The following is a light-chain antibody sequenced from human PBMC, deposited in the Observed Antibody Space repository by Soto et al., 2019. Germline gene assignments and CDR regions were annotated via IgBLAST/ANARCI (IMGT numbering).Light chain of an antibody. J-gene: IGKJ4*01. Sequence: EIVLTQSPATLSLSPGERATLSCRASQSVSSYLAWYQQKPGQAPRLLIYDASNRATGIPARFSGSGSGTDFALTISSREPEDFAVYYCLRRSIWLLTFGGGTKVEIK. V-gene: IGKV3-11*01. CDR2: DAS. CDR1: QSVSSY. CDR3: LRRSIWLLT.